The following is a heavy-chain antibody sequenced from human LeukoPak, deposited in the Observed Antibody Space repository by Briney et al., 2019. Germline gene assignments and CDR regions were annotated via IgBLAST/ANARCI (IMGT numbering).Heavy chain of an antibody. CDR3: ARGYGDYVWYFDL. Sequence: ASVKVSCKASGYTFTSYAVHWVRQAPGQRLEWMGWINAGNGDTKYSQRFQGRVTITRDTSASTAYMELSSLRSEDTAVYYCARGYGDYVWYFDLWGRGTLVTVSS. D-gene: IGHD4-17*01. J-gene: IGHJ2*01. CDR1: GYTFTSYA. CDR2: INAGNGDT. V-gene: IGHV1-3*01.